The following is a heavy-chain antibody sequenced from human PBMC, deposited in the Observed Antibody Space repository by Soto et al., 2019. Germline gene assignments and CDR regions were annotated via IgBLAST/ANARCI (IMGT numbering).Heavy chain of an antibody. Sequence: EVQLLESGGGLVQPGGSLRLSCAASGFTFSSYAMSWVRQAPGKGLEWVSSISGSGGRTYSADSAKGRFTISRDNSKNTLYLQLNILRAEDSAVYYCAKDERYDSSDFDYWGQVTLVTVSS. CDR2: ISGSGGRT. V-gene: IGHV3-23*01. CDR1: GFTFSSYA. D-gene: IGHD3-22*01. J-gene: IGHJ4*02. CDR3: AKDERYDSSDFDY.